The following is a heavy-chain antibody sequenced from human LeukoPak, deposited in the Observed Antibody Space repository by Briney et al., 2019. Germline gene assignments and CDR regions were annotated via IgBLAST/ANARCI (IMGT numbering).Heavy chain of an antibody. CDR3: ARELSLMVRGVIMASDGMDV. J-gene: IGHJ6*04. Sequence: GRSLRLSCAASGFTFSSYAMHWVRQAPGKGLEWVAVISYDGSNKYYADSVKGRFTISRDNSKNTLYLQMNSLRAEDTAVYYCARELSLMVRGVIMASDGMDVWGKGTTVTVSS. D-gene: IGHD3-10*01. CDR2: ISYDGSNK. V-gene: IGHV3-30*04. CDR1: GFTFSSYA.